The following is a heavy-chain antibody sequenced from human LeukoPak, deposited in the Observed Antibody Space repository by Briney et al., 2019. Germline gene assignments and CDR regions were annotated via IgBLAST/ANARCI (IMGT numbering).Heavy chain of an antibody. CDR2: ISSSSSTI. CDR1: GFTFSSYS. D-gene: IGHD6-13*01. CDR3: ARDRVAAALDY. J-gene: IGHJ4*02. V-gene: IGHV3-48*01. Sequence: GGSLRLSCAASGFTFSSYSMNWVRQAPGQGLEWVSYISSSSSTIYYADSVKGRFTISRDNAKNSLYLQMNSLRAEDTAVYYCARDRVAAALDYWGQGTLVTVSS.